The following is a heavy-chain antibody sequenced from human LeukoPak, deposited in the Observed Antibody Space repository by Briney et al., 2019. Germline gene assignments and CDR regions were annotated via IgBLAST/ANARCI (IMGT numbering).Heavy chain of an antibody. D-gene: IGHD3-22*01. Sequence: KPSETLSLTCTVSGGSISSSSYYWGWIRQPPGKGLEWIGSIYYSGSTYYNPSLKSRVTISVDTSKNQFSLKLSSVTAADTAVYYCARALSRYYDSSGYYYAFDIWGQETMVTVSS. CDR2: IYYSGST. J-gene: IGHJ3*02. CDR1: GGSISSSSYY. V-gene: IGHV4-39*01. CDR3: ARALSRYYDSSGYYYAFDI.